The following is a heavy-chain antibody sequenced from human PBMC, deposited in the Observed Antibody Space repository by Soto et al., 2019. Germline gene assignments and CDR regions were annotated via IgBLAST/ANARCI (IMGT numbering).Heavy chain of an antibody. CDR2: FIPIFVSA. Sequence: QLHLVQSGAEVKKAGSSVKVSCKASGGTVSSYGITWVRQAPGKGLEWMGVFIPIFVSAHYAPKFQGRITITADESTSTAYMELSGLTSEDTAIYYCARDVSSDTTGFRGYDLWGQGTQVTVSS. J-gene: IGHJ4*02. V-gene: IGHV1-69*01. D-gene: IGHD3-10*01. CDR1: GGTVSSYG. CDR3: ARDVSSDTTGFRGYDL.